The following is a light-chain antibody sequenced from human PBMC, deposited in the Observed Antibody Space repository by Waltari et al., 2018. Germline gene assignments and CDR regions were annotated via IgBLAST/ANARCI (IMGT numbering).Light chain of an antibody. V-gene: IGLV2-8*01. Sequence: QSALTQPPSASGSPGQSVTISCTGTSRDVGGYHYVSWYQQHPGKAPKLMTYEVSKRPSGVPDRFSGSKSGNTASLTVSGLQAEDEADYYCSSYAGSNNLVFGGGTKLTVL. J-gene: IGLJ2*01. CDR3: SSYAGSNNLV. CDR2: EVS. CDR1: SRDVGGYHY.